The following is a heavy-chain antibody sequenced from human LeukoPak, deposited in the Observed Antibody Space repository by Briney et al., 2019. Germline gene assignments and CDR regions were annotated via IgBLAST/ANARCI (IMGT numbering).Heavy chain of an antibody. CDR2: ISYDGSNK. CDR1: GFTYISYG. D-gene: IGHD5-12*01. V-gene: IGHV3-30*18. J-gene: IGHJ4*02. Sequence: GGSLRLSCAASGFTYISYGMHWVRQAPGKGLEWVAVISYDGSNKYYADSVKGRFTISRDNSKNTLYLEMNSLRAEDTAVYYCAKERWIRFFDYWGQGTLVTVSS. CDR3: AKERWIRFFDY.